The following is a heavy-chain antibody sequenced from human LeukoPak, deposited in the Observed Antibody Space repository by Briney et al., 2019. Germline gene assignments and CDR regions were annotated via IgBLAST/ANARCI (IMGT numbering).Heavy chain of an antibody. D-gene: IGHD6-19*01. CDR3: ARRRWDQWLATFDY. V-gene: IGHV1-18*01. CDR2: ISTYNGNT. Sequence: ASVKVSCKASGYTFTSYGITWVRQAPGQGLEWMGWISTYNGNTNYAQKFQGRVTMTTDTSTSTAYTDLSSLRSDDTAVYYCARRRWDQWLATFDYWGQGTLVTVSS. CDR1: GYTFTSYG. J-gene: IGHJ4*02.